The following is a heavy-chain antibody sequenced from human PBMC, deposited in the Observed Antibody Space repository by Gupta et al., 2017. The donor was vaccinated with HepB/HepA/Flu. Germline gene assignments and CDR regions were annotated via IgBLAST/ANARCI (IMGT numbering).Heavy chain of an antibody. V-gene: IGHV3-33*01. CDR1: GFTFSGSG. J-gene: IGHJ6*04. D-gene: IGHD6-19*01. Sequence: QVQLVESGGGVVQPGRSLRLPCAASGFTFSGSGLHWVRQSPGKGLEWVAVIWYDVSNKYYADSVKGRFTISRDNSKNTLYLQMNSLRAEDTAVYYCARDMAELYSSGLLDVWGKGTTVTVSS. CDR2: IWYDVSNK. CDR3: ARDMAELYSSGLLDV.